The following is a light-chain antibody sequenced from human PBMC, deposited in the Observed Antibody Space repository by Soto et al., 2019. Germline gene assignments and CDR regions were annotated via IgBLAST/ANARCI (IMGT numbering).Light chain of an antibody. Sequence: EIVMTQSLATLSVSPGERSTLSCRASQSVSSNLAWYQQKPGQAPRLLIYGASTRATGIPARFSGSGSGTEFTLTISSLQSEDFAVYYCQQHNNWPPITFGQGTRLEIK. CDR2: GAS. J-gene: IGKJ5*01. CDR1: QSVSSN. V-gene: IGKV3-15*01. CDR3: QQHNNWPPIT.